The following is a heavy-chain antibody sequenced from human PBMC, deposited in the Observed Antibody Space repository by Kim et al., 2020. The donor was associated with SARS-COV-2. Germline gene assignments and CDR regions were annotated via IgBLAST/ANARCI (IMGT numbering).Heavy chain of an antibody. CDR3: AQSWGYCSSTSCYANYFDY. J-gene: IGHJ4*02. CDR2: IYWDDDK. Sequence: SGPTLVNPTQTLTLTCTFSGFSLSTSGVGVGWIRQPPGKALEWLALIYWDDDKRYSPSLKSRLTITKDTSKNQVVLTMTNMDPVDTATYYCAQSWGYCSSTSCYANYFDYWGQGTLVTVSS. D-gene: IGHD2-2*01. CDR1: GFSLSTSGVG. V-gene: IGHV2-5*02.